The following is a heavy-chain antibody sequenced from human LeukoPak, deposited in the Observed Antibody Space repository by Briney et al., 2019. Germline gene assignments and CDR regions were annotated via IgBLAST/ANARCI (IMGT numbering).Heavy chain of an antibody. CDR1: GLTFSSYA. J-gene: IGHJ3*02. V-gene: IGHV3-23*01. CDR2: ISGSGGST. Sequence: GGSLRLSCAASGLTFSSYAMSWVRQAPGKGLEWVSAISGSGGSTHYADSVKGRFTISRDNSKNTLYLQMNSLRAEDTAVYYCAREGPTTAVGSGAPDIWGLGTMVTVSS. D-gene: IGHD6-13*01. CDR3: AREGPTTAVGSGAPDI.